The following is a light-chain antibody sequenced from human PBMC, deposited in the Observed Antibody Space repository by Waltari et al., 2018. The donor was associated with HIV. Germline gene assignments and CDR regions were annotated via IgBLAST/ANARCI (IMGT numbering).Light chain of an antibody. CDR3: QQYGSSPWT. Sequence: EIVLTQSPGTVSLSPGERATLSCRASQSVSSNYLAWYQQKPGQAPRLLIFGASDRATVIPDRFRGSGSGTDFTLTISRLEPEDFAMYYCQQYGSSPWTFGQGTKVEIK. CDR1: QSVSSNY. CDR2: GAS. J-gene: IGKJ1*01. V-gene: IGKV3-20*01.